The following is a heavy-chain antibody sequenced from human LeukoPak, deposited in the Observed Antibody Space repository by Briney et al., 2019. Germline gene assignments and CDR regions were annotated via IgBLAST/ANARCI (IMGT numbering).Heavy chain of an antibody. CDR1: GGSISSYY. D-gene: IGHD3-22*01. Sequence: SETLSLTCTVSGGSISSYYWSWIRQPPGKGLEWIGYISDSGSTNYNPSLKSRVTISVDTSKNQFSLMLSSVTAADTAVYYCARGYDSSAYYPFNYWGQGTLVTVSS. V-gene: IGHV4-59*01. CDR3: ARGYDSSAYYPFNY. J-gene: IGHJ4*02. CDR2: ISDSGST.